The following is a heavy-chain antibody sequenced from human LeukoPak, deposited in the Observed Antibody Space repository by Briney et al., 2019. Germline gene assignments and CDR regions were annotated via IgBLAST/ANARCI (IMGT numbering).Heavy chain of an antibody. J-gene: IGHJ6*03. CDR1: GFIFSSYW. V-gene: IGHV3-7*01. CDR2: IKQDGSEK. D-gene: IGHD6-6*01. CDR3: AVIGARLWGSYYYYYMVV. Sequence: GGSLRLSCAASGFIFSSYWMTWVRQAPGKGLEWVANIKQDGSEKYYVDFVKGRFTISRDNAKNSLYLQMNSLRAEDTAVYYCAVIGARLWGSYYYYYMVVWGKGTMVTVSS.